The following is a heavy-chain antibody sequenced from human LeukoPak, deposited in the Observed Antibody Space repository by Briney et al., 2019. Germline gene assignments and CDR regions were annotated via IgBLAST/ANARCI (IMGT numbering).Heavy chain of an antibody. V-gene: IGHV3-53*01. D-gene: IGHD3-22*01. CDR1: GFTFSSNS. CDR3: ARRAGDYSHPYDY. CDR2: IYSGGST. J-gene: IGHJ4*02. Sequence: GGSLRLSCTVSGFTFSSNSMSWVRQAPGKGLEWVSFIYSGGSTQYSDSVKGRFTISRDNSKNTLYLQMNSLRAEDTAVYYCARRAGDYSHPYDYWGQGTLVTVSS.